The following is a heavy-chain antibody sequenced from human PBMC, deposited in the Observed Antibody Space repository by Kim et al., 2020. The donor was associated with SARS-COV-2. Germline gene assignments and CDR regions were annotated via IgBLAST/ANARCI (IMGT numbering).Heavy chain of an antibody. CDR1: GYTFTSYY. CDR3: ARDRTYYYDSSGYYSSAFDI. Sequence: ASVKVSCKPSGYTFTSYYMHWVRQAPGQGLEWMGIINPSGGSTSYAQKFQGRVTMTRDTSTSTVYMELSSLRSEDTAVYYCARDRTYYYDSSGYYSSAFDIWGQGTMVTVSS. V-gene: IGHV1-46*01. CDR2: INPSGGST. J-gene: IGHJ3*02. D-gene: IGHD3-22*01.